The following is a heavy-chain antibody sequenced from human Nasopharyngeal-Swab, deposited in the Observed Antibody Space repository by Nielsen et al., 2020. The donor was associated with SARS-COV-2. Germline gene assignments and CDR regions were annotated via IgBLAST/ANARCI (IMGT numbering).Heavy chain of an antibody. D-gene: IGHD5-18*01. Sequence: KISCKASGGTFSSYAISWVRQAPGQGLEWMGGIIPMFGTANYAQNFQGRVTITADKSTSTAYMDLSRLKSEDTAVYYCARGDTDYYYYGLDVWGQGTTVTVSS. CDR1: GGTFSSYA. CDR3: ARGDTDYYYYGLDV. J-gene: IGHJ6*02. CDR2: IIPMFGTA. V-gene: IGHV1-69*06.